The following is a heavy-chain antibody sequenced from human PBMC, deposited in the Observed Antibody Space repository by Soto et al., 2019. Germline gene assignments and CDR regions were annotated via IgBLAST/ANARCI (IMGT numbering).Heavy chain of an antibody. CDR1: GGSPNYYY. J-gene: IGHJ4*02. CDR3: ARDDRADYIGTFGH. CDR2: IDNNGKT. D-gene: IGHD4-4*01. Sequence: SEALSLTCTISGGSPNYYYWTLIRQPPGKGLEWIGNIDNNGKTNYNPSLKSRVTISVDTSNNQFSLKVRSVTAADTAVYYCARDDRADYIGTFGHWGQGTLATVSP. V-gene: IGHV4-59*12.